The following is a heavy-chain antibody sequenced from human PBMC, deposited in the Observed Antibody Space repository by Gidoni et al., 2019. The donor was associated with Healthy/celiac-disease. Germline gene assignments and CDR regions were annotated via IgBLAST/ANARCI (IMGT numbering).Heavy chain of an antibody. CDR1: GFTFSSYA. J-gene: IGHJ6*02. V-gene: IGHV3-30-3*01. Sequence: QVQLVESGGGVVQPGRSLRPSCAASGFTFSSYAMHWVRQAPGKGLEWVAVISYDGSNKYYADSVKGRFTISRDNSKNTLYLQMNSLRAEDTAVYYCARGGRGYSYGSDYYYGMDVWGQGTTVTVSS. D-gene: IGHD5-18*01. CDR3: ARGGRGYSYGSDYYYGMDV. CDR2: ISYDGSNK.